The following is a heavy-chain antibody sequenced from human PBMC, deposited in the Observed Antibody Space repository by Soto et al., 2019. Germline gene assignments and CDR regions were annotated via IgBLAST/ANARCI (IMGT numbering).Heavy chain of an antibody. V-gene: IGHV4-59*08. CDR2: IYYSGST. CDR1: GGSISSYY. CDR3: ARANYDYVWGSYRYPWFDP. J-gene: IGHJ5*02. Sequence: SSETLSLTCNVSGGSISSYYWSWIRQPPGEGLEWIGYIYYSGSTNYNPSLKSRVTISVDTSKNQFSLKLSSVTAADTAVYYCARANYDYVWGSYRYPWFDPWGQGTLVTVSS. D-gene: IGHD3-16*02.